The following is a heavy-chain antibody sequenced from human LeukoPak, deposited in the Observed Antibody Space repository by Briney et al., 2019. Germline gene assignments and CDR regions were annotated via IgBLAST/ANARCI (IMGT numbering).Heavy chain of an antibody. CDR1: GGSISSYY. J-gene: IGHJ5*02. CDR2: IYTSGST. D-gene: IGHD6-19*01. V-gene: IGHV4-4*07. Sequence: SETLSLTCTVSGGSISSYYWSWIRQPTGKGLEWIGRIYTSGSTNYKPSLKSRVPMSVDTSTNHSSLNLSSVTLAATAVYYCARDRSYSSGTMFDPWGQGTLVTVSS. CDR3: ARDRSYSSGTMFDP.